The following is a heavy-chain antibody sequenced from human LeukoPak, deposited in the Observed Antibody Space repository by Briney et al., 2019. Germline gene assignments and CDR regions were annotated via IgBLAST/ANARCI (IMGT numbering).Heavy chain of an antibody. Sequence: PGGSLRLSCAASGFTFDDYAMHWVRQAPGKGLEWASGISWNSGSIGYADSVKGRFTISRDNAKNSLYLQMNSLRAEDTALYYCAKDARRTYYYYGMDVWGQGTTVTVSS. V-gene: IGHV3-9*01. CDR1: GFTFDDYA. CDR2: ISWNSGSI. CDR3: AKDARRTYYYYGMDV. J-gene: IGHJ6*02.